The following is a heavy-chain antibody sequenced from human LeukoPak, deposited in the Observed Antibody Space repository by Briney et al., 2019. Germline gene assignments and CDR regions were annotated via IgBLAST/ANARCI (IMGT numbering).Heavy chain of an antibody. V-gene: IGHV4-61*02. Sequence: PSQTLSLTCTVSGGSISSGSYYWGWICQPAGKGLEWIGRIYTSGSTDYNPSLKSRVTISVDTSKNQFSLKLSSVTAADTAVYYCARETRWPQNHDAFDICGPGTMVNVST. CDR3: ARETRWPQNHDAFDI. CDR2: IYTSGST. J-gene: IGHJ3*02. CDR1: GGSISSGSYY. D-gene: IGHD5-24*01.